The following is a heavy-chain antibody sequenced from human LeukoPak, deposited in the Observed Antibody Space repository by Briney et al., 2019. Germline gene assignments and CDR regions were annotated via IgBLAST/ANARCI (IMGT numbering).Heavy chain of an antibody. CDR1: GFTFSSYS. CDR3: ARDRIYCSGGSCYDAFDI. D-gene: IGHD2-15*01. J-gene: IGHJ3*02. CDR2: ISSSSSYI. Sequence: GGSLRLSCAASGFTFSSYSMNWVRQAPGKGLEWVSSISSSSSYIYYADSVKGRFTISRDNAKNSLYLQMNSLRAEDTAVYYCARDRIYCSGGSCYDAFDIWGQGTMVTVSS. V-gene: IGHV3-21*01.